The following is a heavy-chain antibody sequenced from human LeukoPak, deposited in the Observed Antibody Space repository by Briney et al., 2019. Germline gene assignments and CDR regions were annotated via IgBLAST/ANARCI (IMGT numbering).Heavy chain of an antibody. Sequence: SETLSLTCTVSGDSMRNYYWAWIRQSAGKGLEWIGRIYRSGTTNYSPSLHSRVTMSIDASQNYFSLKLTSVTAADTAVHYCARESTRYGSGNYNWFDRWGQGTLVTVSS. CDR1: GDSMRNYY. D-gene: IGHD3-10*01. CDR2: IYRSGTT. CDR3: ARESTRYGSGNYNWFDR. J-gene: IGHJ5*02. V-gene: IGHV4-4*07.